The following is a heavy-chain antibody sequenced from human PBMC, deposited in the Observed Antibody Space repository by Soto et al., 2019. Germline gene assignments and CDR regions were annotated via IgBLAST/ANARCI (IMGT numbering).Heavy chain of an antibody. J-gene: IGHJ4*02. CDR1: GGSLSSYY. CDR3: ARSMVRGVIAVFDY. V-gene: IGHV4-59*08. CDR2: IYSSGST. Sequence: SETLSLTCTVSGGSLSSYYWTWIRQPPGKGLESIGYIYSSGSTNYNPSLRSRVTISVDTSKNQFSLKLSSVTAADTAVYYCARSMVRGVIAVFDYWGQGTLVTVS. D-gene: IGHD3-10*01.